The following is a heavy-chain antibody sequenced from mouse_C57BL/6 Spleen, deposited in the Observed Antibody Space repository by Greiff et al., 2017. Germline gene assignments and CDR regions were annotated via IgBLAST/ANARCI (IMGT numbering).Heavy chain of an antibody. J-gene: IGHJ3*01. D-gene: IGHD2-4*01. CDR3: ATPYEYDEAGFAY. CDR2: FYPGSGST. V-gene: IGHV1-55*01. CDR1: GYTFTSYW. Sequence: QVQLQQPGAELVKPGASVKMSCKASGYTFTSYWITWVKQRPGQGLEWIGDFYPGSGSTNYNEKFKSKATLTVDTSSSTAYMQLSSLPSEDSAVYYCATPYEYDEAGFAYWGQGTLVTVSA.